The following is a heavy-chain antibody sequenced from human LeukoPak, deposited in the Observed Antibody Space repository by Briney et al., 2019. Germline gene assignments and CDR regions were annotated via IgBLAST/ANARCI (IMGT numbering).Heavy chain of an antibody. Sequence: PSETLSLTCTVSGGSISSYYWSWIRQPPGKGLEWIGEINHSGSTNYNPSLKSRVTISVDTSKNQFSLKLSSVTAADTAVYYCARGSYYYDKPPEPRTDYWGQGTLVTVSS. CDR1: GGSISSYY. J-gene: IGHJ4*02. V-gene: IGHV4-34*01. CDR2: INHSGST. CDR3: ARGSYYYDKPPEPRTDY. D-gene: IGHD3-22*01.